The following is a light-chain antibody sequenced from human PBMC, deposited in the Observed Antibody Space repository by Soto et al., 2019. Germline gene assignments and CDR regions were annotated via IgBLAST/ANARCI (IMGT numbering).Light chain of an antibody. CDR2: GAS. V-gene: IGKV3-20*01. Sequence: EXVLTQSPGTLPLSPGERATLSCRASQSVSSSYLAWYQQKPGQAPRLLIYGASSRATGIPDRFSGSGSGTDFTLTISRLEPEDFAVYYCQQYGSSPTWTFGQGTKVDIK. CDR1: QSVSSSY. CDR3: QQYGSSPTWT. J-gene: IGKJ1*01.